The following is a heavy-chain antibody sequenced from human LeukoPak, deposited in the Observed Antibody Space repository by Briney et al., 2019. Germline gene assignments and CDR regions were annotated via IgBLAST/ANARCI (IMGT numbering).Heavy chain of an antibody. CDR3: ARVYCSSTSCYADIDY. J-gene: IGHJ4*02. CDR1: GYTFTSYG. V-gene: IGHV1-18*01. CDR2: ISAYNGNT. D-gene: IGHD2-2*01. Sequence: ASVKVSCKASGYTFTSYGISWVRQAPGQGLEWMGWISAYNGNTNYAQKLQGRVTMTTDTSTSTAYMELRSLRSDDTAAYYCARVYCSSTSCYADIDYWGQGTLVTVSS.